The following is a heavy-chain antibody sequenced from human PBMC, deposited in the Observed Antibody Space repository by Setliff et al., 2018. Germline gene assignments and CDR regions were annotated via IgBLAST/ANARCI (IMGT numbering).Heavy chain of an antibody. CDR1: GYTFATYG. J-gene: IGHJ4*02. V-gene: IGHV1-18*01. Sequence: ASVKVSCKASGYTFATYGISWVRQAPGQGLEWMRWISPYNSNTNYAQNFQGRVTMTTDTSTSTAYMELRSLRSDDTAMYYCARDLSTTVMTRSWYYFDYWGQGTLVTVS. CDR3: ARDLSTTVMTRSWYYFDY. CDR2: ISPYNSNT. D-gene: IGHD4-17*01.